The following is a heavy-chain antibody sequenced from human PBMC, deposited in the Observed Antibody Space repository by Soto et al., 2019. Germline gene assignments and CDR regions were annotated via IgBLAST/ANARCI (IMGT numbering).Heavy chain of an antibody. Sequence: GGSLRLSCAASGFTFSDYYMSWIRQAPGKGLEWVSYITSSGSTIYYADSVKGRFTISRDNAKSSLFLQMNSLRAEDTAVYYCARCTGYRLLDGYYYYMDVWGKGTTVTVSS. J-gene: IGHJ6*03. CDR2: ITSSGSTI. D-gene: IGHD2-2*01. CDR1: GFTFSDYY. CDR3: ARCTGYRLLDGYYYYMDV. V-gene: IGHV3-11*01.